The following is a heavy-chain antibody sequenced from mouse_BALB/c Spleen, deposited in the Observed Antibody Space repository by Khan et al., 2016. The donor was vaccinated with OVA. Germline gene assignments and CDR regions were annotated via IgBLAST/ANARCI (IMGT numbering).Heavy chain of an antibody. Sequence: EVQLQESGPGLVKPSQSLSLTCTVTGYSITSEYTWNWIRQFPGYKLEWMGFISYSGNTRYNPSLKSRISITRDTSKNQFFLQLNSVTSEDTATYYCARKDYYDYDPFPYWGQGTLVTVSA. V-gene: IGHV3-2*02. CDR2: ISYSGNT. D-gene: IGHD2-4*01. CDR3: ARKDYYDYDPFPY. CDR1: GYSITSEYT. J-gene: IGHJ3*01.